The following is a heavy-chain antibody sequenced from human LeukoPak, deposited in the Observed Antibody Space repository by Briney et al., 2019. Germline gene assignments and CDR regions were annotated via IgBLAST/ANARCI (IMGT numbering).Heavy chain of an antibody. J-gene: IGHJ4*02. Sequence: PGGSLRLSCAASGFTFSSSAMNRVRQAPGKGLEWVSAISISGDDTYYAESVKGRFTISRDNSKNTLYLRMNSLRAEDTAVYYCANAEWGTYLVDFDYWGQGTLVTVSS. CDR3: ANAEWGTYLVDFDY. CDR2: ISISGDDT. CDR1: GFTFSSSA. V-gene: IGHV3-23*01. D-gene: IGHD1-26*01.